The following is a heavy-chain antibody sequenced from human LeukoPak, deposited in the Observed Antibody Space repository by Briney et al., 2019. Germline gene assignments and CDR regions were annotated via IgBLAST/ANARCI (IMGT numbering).Heavy chain of an antibody. Sequence: PSETLSLTCAVYGESFSGYYWSWIRQPPGKGLEWIGTISHHGTTKYNPSLKSRVTITVDTSKNQFSLKLTSVTAADTAVYYCAELGITMIGGVWGKGTTVTISS. CDR1: GESFSGYY. CDR2: ISHHGTT. D-gene: IGHD3-10*02. CDR3: AELGITMIGGV. V-gene: IGHV4-34*01. J-gene: IGHJ6*04.